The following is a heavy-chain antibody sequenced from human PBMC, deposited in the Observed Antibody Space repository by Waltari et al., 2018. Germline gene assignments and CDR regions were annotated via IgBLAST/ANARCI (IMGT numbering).Heavy chain of an antibody. J-gene: IGHJ4*02. D-gene: IGHD2-21*01. Sequence: LVESGGGLVKPGGSRRLSCSVTGIIFNNYTMIWVRQAPGQGLEWVASVSGRSSYIFYGDSVKGRFLISRDNSQNSLYLQMNRLRAGDTGVYYCARGPMVVAPTLVDNWGQGTLVTVSS. CDR2: VSGRSSYI. CDR3: ARGPMVVAPTLVDN. V-gene: IGHV3-21*06. CDR1: GIIFNNYT.